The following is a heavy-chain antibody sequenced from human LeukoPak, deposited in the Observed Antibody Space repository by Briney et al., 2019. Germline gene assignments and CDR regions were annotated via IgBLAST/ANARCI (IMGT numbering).Heavy chain of an antibody. V-gene: IGHV3-74*01. D-gene: IGHD2-21*01. CDR2: INSDGTMT. J-gene: IGHJ4*02. CDR3: ARDLQADCV. Sequence: PGGSLRLSCTASGLSFNNYWVHWVRQVPGKGLVWVSRINSDGTMTNYANSVKGRFTISRDNAKSTVYLQMSSLSAEDTAVYYCARDLQADCVWGQGTLVTVSS. CDR1: GLSFNNYW.